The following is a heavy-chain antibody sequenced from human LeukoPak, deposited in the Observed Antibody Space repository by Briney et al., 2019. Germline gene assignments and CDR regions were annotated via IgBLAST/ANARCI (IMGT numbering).Heavy chain of an antibody. CDR2: INHSGST. D-gene: IGHD3-10*01. CDR3: ARGLRNSRIRHYGSGSAFDY. J-gene: IGHJ4*02. V-gene: IGHV4-34*01. CDR1: GGSFSGYY. Sequence: SETLSLTCAVYGGSFSGYYWSWIRQPPGKGLEWIGEINHSGSTNYNPSLKSRVTISVDTSKNQFSLKLSSVTAADTAVYYCARGLRNSRIRHYGSGSAFDYWGQGTLVTVSS.